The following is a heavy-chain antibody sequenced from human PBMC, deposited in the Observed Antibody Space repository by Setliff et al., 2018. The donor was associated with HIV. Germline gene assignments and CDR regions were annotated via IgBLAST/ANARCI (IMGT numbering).Heavy chain of an antibody. J-gene: IGHJ6*02. CDR1: GFTFSSYW. D-gene: IGHD3-10*01. CDR3: ARAAYYNGLDV. CDR2: ISADGSDT. Sequence: PGGSLRLSCAASGFTFSSYWIHWVRQAPGKGLVWVSRISADGSDTSYADSVKGRFTISRDNTKNTVYLQMDSLRAEDTAVYYCARAAYYNGLDVWGQGTTVTVSS. V-gene: IGHV3-74*01.